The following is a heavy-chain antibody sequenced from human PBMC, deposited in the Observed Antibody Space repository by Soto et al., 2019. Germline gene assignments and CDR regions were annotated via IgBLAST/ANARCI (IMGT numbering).Heavy chain of an antibody. V-gene: IGHV3-74*01. CDR3: LRGASGYGNFDY. D-gene: IGHD5-12*01. J-gene: IGHJ4*02. Sequence: GGSLRLSCGASGFTLSDHWMHWVRQRPGKGLVWVSRIYTTKNYADSVKGRFIISRDNAKNTLYLQIKGLRDEVTAVYYCLRGASGYGNFDYWGRGILVTVSS. CDR2: IYTTK. CDR1: GFTLSDHW.